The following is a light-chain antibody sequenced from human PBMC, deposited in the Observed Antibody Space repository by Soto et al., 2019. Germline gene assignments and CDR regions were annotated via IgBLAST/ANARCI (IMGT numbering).Light chain of an antibody. CDR3: QQYKSWPRT. CDR2: GAS. Sequence: EIVMTQSPATLSVSPGERATLSCRASQCVGSNLAWYQQKPGQAPRLLIYGASTRATGIPARFSGSGSGTELTLTISSLQSEDFAIYYCQQYKSWPRTFGQGTKVDIK. J-gene: IGKJ2*02. V-gene: IGKV3-15*01. CDR1: QCVGSN.